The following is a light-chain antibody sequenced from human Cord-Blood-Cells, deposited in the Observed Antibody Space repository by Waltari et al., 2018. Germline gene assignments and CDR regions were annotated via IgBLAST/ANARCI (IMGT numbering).Light chain of an antibody. J-gene: IGLJ1*01. Sequence: QAAMTQLPSASAAPGSSVTIYCPGTSSDVGGYNFVSWYQQHPGKAPKLMMYEDSKRPSGVPDRFSCSKSGNTASLTVSGLQAEDEAYYYCSSYAGSSYVFGTGTKVTVL. CDR3: SSYAGSSYV. CDR2: EDS. CDR1: SSDVGGYNF. V-gene: IGLV2-8*01.